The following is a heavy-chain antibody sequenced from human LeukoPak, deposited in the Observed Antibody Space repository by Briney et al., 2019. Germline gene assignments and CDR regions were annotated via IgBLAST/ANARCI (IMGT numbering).Heavy chain of an antibody. CDR2: ISAYTGNT. V-gene: IGHV1-18*01. Sequence: ASVKVSCKTSGYTFTNYGISWVRQAPGQGLEWMGWISAYTGNTNYAQNLQGRVTMTTDTSTSTAYMELRSLRSDDTAVYYCARAPMDSSGYYPNDAFDIWGQGTMVTVSS. J-gene: IGHJ3*02. CDR1: GYTFTNYG. CDR3: ARAPMDSSGYYPNDAFDI. D-gene: IGHD3-22*01.